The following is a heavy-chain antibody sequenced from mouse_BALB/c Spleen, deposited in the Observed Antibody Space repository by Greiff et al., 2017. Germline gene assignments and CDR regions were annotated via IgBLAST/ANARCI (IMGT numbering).Heavy chain of an antibody. J-gene: IGHJ4*01. V-gene: IGHV2-9*02. CDR2: IWAGGST. CDR3: ASYGRGDYYAMDY. CDR1: GFSLTSYG. Sequence: QVQLKESGPGLVAPSQSLSITCTVSGFSLTSYGVHWVRQPPGKGLEWLGVIWAGGSTNYNSALMSRLSISKDNSKSQVFLKMNSLQTDDTAMYYCASYGRGDYYAMDYWGQGTSVTVSS. D-gene: IGHD1-1*01.